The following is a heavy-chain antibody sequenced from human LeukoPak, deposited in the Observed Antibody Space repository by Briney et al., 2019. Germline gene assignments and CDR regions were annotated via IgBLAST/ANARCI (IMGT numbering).Heavy chain of an antibody. V-gene: IGHV1-2*02. CDR3: ARASAMVYYFDY. CDR1: GYTFTGYY. J-gene: IGHJ4*02. Sequence: ASVKVSCKASGYTFTGYYMHWVRQAPGQGLEWMGWINPNSGGTNYAQKFQGRVTMTRDTSISTAYMELSRLRSDDTAGYYCARASAMVYYFDYWGQGTLVTVSS. CDR2: INPNSGGT. D-gene: IGHD5-18*01.